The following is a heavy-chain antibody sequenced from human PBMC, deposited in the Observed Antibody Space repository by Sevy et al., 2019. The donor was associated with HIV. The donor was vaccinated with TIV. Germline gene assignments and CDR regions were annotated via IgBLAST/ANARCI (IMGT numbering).Heavy chain of an antibody. CDR1: GSTLSRLS. J-gene: IGHJ4*02. CDR3: ATTQDYYESYGSPFDY. Sequence: ASVKVSCKVSGSTLSRLSMHWVRQVPVKGLEWMASFDPEDGETFYARKFQGRVTMTEDTSTDTAYMELSSLRSEDTAVYFCATTQDYYESYGSPFDYWGQGTLVTVSS. V-gene: IGHV1-24*01. CDR2: FDPEDGET. D-gene: IGHD3-22*01.